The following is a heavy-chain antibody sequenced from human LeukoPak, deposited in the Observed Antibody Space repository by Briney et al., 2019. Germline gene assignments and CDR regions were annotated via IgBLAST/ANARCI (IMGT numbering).Heavy chain of an antibody. V-gene: IGHV1-24*01. Sequence: ASVKVSCKVSGYTLTELSMHWVRQAPGKGLEWMGGFGPEDGETIYAQKFQGRVTMTEDTSTDTAYMELSSLRSEDTAVYYCATNFLAVAGLDIWGQGTMVTVSS. D-gene: IGHD6-19*01. CDR2: FGPEDGET. CDR1: GYTLTELS. J-gene: IGHJ3*02. CDR3: ATNFLAVAGLDI.